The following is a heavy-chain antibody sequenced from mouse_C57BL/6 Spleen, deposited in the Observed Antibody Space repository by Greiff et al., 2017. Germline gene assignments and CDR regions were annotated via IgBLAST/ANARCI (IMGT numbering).Heavy chain of an antibody. CDR3: ARSPFLLPEGFED. V-gene: IGHV1-58*01. J-gene: IGHJ2*01. CDR1: GYTFTSYG. Sequence: VQLKQSGAELVRPGSSVKMSCKTSGYTFTSYGINWVKQRPGQGLEWIGYIYLGNGYTEYNEKFKGKATLTSDTSSSTAYMQLSSLTSEDSAIYFCARSPFLLPEGFEDWGQGTTLTVAS. D-gene: IGHD1-1*01. CDR2: IYLGNGYT.